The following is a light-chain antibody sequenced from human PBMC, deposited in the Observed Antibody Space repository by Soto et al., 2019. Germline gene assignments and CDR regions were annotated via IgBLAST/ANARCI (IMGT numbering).Light chain of an antibody. J-gene: IGLJ1*01. CDR1: RSEVGGYNF. Sequence: QSAVTQPASVSGSPQGSITISGTGTRSEVGGYNFVSWYQHHPGKAPKLMIYDVNGRPSGVSDRFSGSKSGDAASLTISGLQAEDEPDYYCSSYTSGSNIVIGTGTKIT. CDR2: DVN. CDR3: SSYTSGSNIV. V-gene: IGLV2-14*03.